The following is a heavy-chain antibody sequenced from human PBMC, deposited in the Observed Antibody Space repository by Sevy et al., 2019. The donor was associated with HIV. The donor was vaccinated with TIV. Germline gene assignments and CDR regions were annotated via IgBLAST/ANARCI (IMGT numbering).Heavy chain of an antibody. CDR2: INPNSGGT. CDR1: GYTFTGYY. D-gene: IGHD2-2*01. J-gene: IGHJ4*02. Sequence: ASVKVSCKASGYTFTGYYMHWVRQAPGQGLEWMGWINPNSGGTNYAQKFQGRVTMTRDTSISTAYMGLGRLRSDDTAVYYCARLPVFCSSTSCYSESQYYFDYWGQGTLVTVSS. CDR3: ARLPVFCSSTSCYSESQYYFDY. V-gene: IGHV1-2*02.